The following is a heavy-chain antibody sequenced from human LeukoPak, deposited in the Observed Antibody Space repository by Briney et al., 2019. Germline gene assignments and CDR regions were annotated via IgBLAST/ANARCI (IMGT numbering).Heavy chain of an antibody. Sequence: QPGGSLRLSCAASGFTFSSYGMHWVRQAPGKGLEWVAVISYDGSNKYYADSVKGRFTISRDNSKNTLYLQKNSLRAEDTAVYYCAKDHAFLTGLDTLPENWGQGTLVTVSS. J-gene: IGHJ4*02. CDR2: ISYDGSNK. V-gene: IGHV3-30*18. CDR1: GFTFSSYG. CDR3: AKDHAFLTGLDTLPEN. D-gene: IGHD1-14*01.